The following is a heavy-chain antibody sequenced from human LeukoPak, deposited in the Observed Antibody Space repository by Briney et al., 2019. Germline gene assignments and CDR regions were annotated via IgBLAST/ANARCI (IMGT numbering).Heavy chain of an antibody. CDR1: GFTFSNFA. J-gene: IGHJ4*02. Sequence: GGSLRLSCAASGFTFSNFAMTWVRQPPGKGPEWVSTVSASGSSTYYADSVKGRFTISRDNSKDTLYLQMNSLRAEDTAVYYCAKVTSSGYYYPAGVDYWGQGTLVTVSS. CDR3: AKVTSSGYYYPAGVDY. V-gene: IGHV3-23*01. CDR2: VSASGSST. D-gene: IGHD3-22*01.